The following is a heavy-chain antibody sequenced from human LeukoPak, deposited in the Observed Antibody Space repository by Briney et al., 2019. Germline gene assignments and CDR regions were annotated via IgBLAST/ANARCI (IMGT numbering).Heavy chain of an antibody. J-gene: IGHJ4*02. CDR3: ARGLTERGYSYGYVLDY. Sequence: SETLSLTCAVYGGSFSGYYWSWIRQPPGKGLEWIGEINHSGSTNYNPSLKSRVTISVDTSKNQFSLKLSSVTAADTAVYYCARGLTERGYSYGYVLDYWGQGTLVTVSS. D-gene: IGHD5-18*01. V-gene: IGHV4-34*01. CDR1: GGSFSGYY. CDR2: INHSGST.